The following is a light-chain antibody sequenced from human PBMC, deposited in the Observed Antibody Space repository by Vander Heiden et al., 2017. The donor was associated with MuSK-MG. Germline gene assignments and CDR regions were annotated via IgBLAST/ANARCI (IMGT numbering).Light chain of an antibody. CDR2: DAS. Sequence: DIQMTQYPSSLSASVGDRVTITCQASQDINKYLNWYQQKPGKAPKLLIYDASYLETGVPSRVSGGGSGTDFTFTISSLQPEDIATYYCKQYDNACTFGGGTKVEIK. V-gene: IGKV1-33*01. J-gene: IGKJ4*02. CDR1: QDINKY. CDR3: KQYDNACT.